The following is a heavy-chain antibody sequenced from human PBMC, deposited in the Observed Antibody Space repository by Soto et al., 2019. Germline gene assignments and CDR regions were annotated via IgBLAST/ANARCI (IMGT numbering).Heavy chain of an antibody. CDR1: GGSISSGGYY. CDR2: IYYGGST. CDR3: ARAGYYDSSGYLTAFDY. Sequence: QVQLQESGPGLVKPSQTLSLTCTVSGGSISSGGYYWSWIRQHPGKGLEWIGYIYYGGSTYYNPSLKSRVTISVDTSKNQFSLKLSSVTAADTAVYYCARAGYYDSSGYLTAFDYWGQGTLVTVSS. J-gene: IGHJ4*02. V-gene: IGHV4-31*03. D-gene: IGHD3-22*01.